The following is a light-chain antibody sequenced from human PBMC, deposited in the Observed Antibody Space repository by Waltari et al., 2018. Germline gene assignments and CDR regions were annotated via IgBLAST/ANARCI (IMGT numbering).Light chain of an antibody. Sequence: QSALTQPASVSGSPGQSITISCTGTSSDVGGYNYVSWYQQHPGKAPKLMIYDVSNRPSGVSNHCSGSKSGNTASLTISGLQAEVEADYYCSSYTSSSTPICGTGTKVTGL. CDR2: DVS. CDR3: SSYTSSSTPI. CDR1: SSDVGGYNY. J-gene: IGLJ1*01. V-gene: IGLV2-14*01.